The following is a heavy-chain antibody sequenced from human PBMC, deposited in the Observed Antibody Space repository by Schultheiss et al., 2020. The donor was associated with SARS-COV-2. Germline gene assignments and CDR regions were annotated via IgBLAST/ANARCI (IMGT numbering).Heavy chain of an antibody. CDR1: GGSISSGDYY. Sequence: SQTLSLTCTVSGGSISSGDYYWSWIRQPPGKGLEWIGYIYYSGSTYYNPSLKSRVTISVDTSKNQFSLKLSSMTAADTAVYYCASHGELLRARWFDPWGQGTLVTVSS. J-gene: IGHJ5*02. D-gene: IGHD3-10*01. V-gene: IGHV4-30-4*01. CDR2: IYYSGST. CDR3: ASHGELLRARWFDP.